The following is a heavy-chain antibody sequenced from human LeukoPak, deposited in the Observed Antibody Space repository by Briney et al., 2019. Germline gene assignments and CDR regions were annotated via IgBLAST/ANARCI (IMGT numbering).Heavy chain of an antibody. V-gene: IGHV4-34*01. CDR1: GGSFSGYY. J-gene: IGHJ4*02. D-gene: IGHD3-10*01. Sequence: LETLSLTCAVYGGSFSGYYWSWIRQPPGKGLEWIGEINHSGSTNYNPSLKSGVTISVDTSKNQFPLKLSSVTAADTAVYYCARRRVLLWFGELPFDYWGQGTLVTVSS. CDR2: INHSGST. CDR3: ARRRVLLWFGELPFDY.